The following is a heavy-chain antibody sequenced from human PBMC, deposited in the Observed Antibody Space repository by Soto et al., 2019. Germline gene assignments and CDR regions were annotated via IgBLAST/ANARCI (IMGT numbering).Heavy chain of an antibody. CDR1: GDSISSYY. D-gene: IGHD1-1*01. CDR3: ARGGNWKSYYYRLDV. Sequence: SETLSLTCTVSGDSISSYYWSWIRQPPGKGLEWIAYIYDRGTTNYNPSLKSRVTISLDTSKNQFSLKLSSVTAADTAVYYCARGGNWKSYYYRLDVWGQGTTVTVSS. J-gene: IGHJ6*02. V-gene: IGHV4-59*01. CDR2: IYDRGTT.